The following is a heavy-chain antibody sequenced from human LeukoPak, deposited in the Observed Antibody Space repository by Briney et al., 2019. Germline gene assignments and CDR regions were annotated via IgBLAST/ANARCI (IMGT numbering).Heavy chain of an antibody. Sequence: ASVKVSCKASGGTFSSYAISWVRQAPGQGLEWMGWISAYNGNTNYAQKLQGRVTMTTDTSTSTAYMELRSLRSDDTAVYYCARGGGYDFWSGYSPPYYFDYWGQGTLVTVSS. D-gene: IGHD3-3*01. V-gene: IGHV1-18*01. CDR2: ISAYNGNT. CDR1: GGTFSSYA. CDR3: ARGGGYDFWSGYSPPYYFDY. J-gene: IGHJ4*02.